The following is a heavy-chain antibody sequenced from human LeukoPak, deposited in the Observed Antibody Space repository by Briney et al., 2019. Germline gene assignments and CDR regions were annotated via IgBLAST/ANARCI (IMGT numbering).Heavy chain of an antibody. Sequence: GGSLRLSCAASGLTFTNYGMTWVRQAPGKGLAWVSSISGSGSDTYYADSVRGRFTISRDNSKNTLYVQMVSLRAEDTAIYYCAGSSGWWAHDYWGQGTLVTVSS. V-gene: IGHV3-23*01. CDR3: AGSSGWWAHDY. J-gene: IGHJ4*02. CDR2: ISGSGSDT. D-gene: IGHD6-19*01. CDR1: GLTFTNYG.